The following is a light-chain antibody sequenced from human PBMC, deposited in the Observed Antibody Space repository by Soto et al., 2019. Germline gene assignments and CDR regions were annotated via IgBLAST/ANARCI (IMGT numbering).Light chain of an antibody. V-gene: IGKV3-20*01. Sequence: EIVLTQSPDTLSLSPGETATLSCRSSQSVSSSYLAWYQQKPGQAPRLLIYGASSRATGIPDRFSGSGSGTDFTLTINRLEPEDFAVYYCQQYRSSPRTFGQGTKVEIK. CDR1: QSVSSSY. CDR3: QQYRSSPRT. J-gene: IGKJ1*01. CDR2: GAS.